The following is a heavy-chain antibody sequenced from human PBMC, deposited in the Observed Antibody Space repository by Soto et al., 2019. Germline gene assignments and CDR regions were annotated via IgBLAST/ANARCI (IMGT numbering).Heavy chain of an antibody. J-gene: IGHJ6*02. CDR3: ARLDSSRAIIPCSYYGMDV. D-gene: IGHD6-13*01. CDR1: GYSFTSYW. Sequence: PGESLKISCKGSGYSFTSYWISWVRQMPGKGLEWMGRIDPSDSYTNYSPSFQGHVTISADKSISTAYLQWSSLKASDTAMYYCARLDSSRAIIPCSYYGMDVWGQGTTVTVSS. CDR2: IDPSDSYT. V-gene: IGHV5-10-1*01.